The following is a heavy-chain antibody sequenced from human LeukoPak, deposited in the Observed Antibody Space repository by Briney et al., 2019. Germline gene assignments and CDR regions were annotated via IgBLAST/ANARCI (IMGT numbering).Heavy chain of an antibody. D-gene: IGHD2-2*01. CDR3: ARDEGSTSSEGFDP. CDR1: GFTFSSYS. Sequence: GGSLRLSCAASGFTFSSYSMNWVRQAPGKGLEWVSSISSSSSYIYYADSVKGRFTISRDNAKNSLYLQMNSLRAEDTAVYYCARDEGSTSSEGFDPWGQGTLVTVSS. V-gene: IGHV3-21*01. J-gene: IGHJ5*02. CDR2: ISSSSSYI.